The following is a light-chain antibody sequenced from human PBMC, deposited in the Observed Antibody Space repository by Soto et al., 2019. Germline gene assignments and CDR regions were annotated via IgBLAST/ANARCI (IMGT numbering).Light chain of an antibody. Sequence: EFVLTQSPGTLSLSPGERATLSCGAGQNIHANLAWYQQKPGQAPRLLFYGSSTGATGLPARFSGSGSGTKVTLTINSLQAEECAVYYCQQYYNWRRTFGQGTRLEIK. CDR1: QNIHAN. J-gene: IGKJ5*01. CDR3: QQYYNWRRT. V-gene: IGKV3-15*01. CDR2: GSS.